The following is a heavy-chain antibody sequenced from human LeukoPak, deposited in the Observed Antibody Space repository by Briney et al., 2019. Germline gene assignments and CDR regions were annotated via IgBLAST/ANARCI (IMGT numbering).Heavy chain of an antibody. V-gene: IGHV4-61*01. CDR2: IYHSGST. CDR1: GGSVSSDSYY. Sequence: PSETLSLTCTVSGGSVSSDSYYWSWIRQPPGKGLEWIGYIYHSGSTNYIPSLKGRVTISVDTSKKQFFLKLSSVTAADTAVYYCARDGGMLRGLIDSWGQGTLVTVSS. J-gene: IGHJ4*02. CDR3: ARDGGMLRGLIDS. D-gene: IGHD3-10*01.